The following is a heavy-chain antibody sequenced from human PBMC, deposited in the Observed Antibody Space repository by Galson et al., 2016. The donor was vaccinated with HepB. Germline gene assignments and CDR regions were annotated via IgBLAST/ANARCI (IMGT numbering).Heavy chain of an antibody. CDR2: ISGNGIAT. V-gene: IGHV3-23*01. Sequence: SLRLSCAASGFTFNNYAMPWVRQAPGKGLEWLSTISGNGIATYYGDSLRGRFTISRDDSRNTLFLHMNSLRAEDTAVYYWAKSPNFGAYAYSYFWGQGTPVTVSS. J-gene: IGHJ4*02. D-gene: IGHD2-15*01. CDR1: GFTFNNYA. CDR3: AKSPNFGAYAYSYF.